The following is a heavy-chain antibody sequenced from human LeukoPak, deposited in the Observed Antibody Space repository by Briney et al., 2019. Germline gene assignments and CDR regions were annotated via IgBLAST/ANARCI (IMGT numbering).Heavy chain of an antibody. CDR3: ARDQPYIDV. J-gene: IGHJ6*03. CDR2: IYHSGTT. Sequence: SETLSLTCTVSGYSISSGYYWGRIRQPPGKGLEWIGGIYHSGTTYYNPSLKSRVTISVDTSKNQFSLKLNSVTAADTAVYYCARDQPYIDVWGKGTTVTVSS. V-gene: IGHV4-38-2*02. CDR1: GYSISSGYY.